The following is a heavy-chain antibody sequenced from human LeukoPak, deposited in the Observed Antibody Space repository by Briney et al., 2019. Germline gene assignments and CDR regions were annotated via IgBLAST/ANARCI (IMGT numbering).Heavy chain of an antibody. CDR2: ISGVGSDT. CDR3: ARDYNYYFDY. CDR1: GFTARHYW. D-gene: IGHD1-1*01. J-gene: IGHJ4*02. V-gene: IGHV3-74*01. Sequence: PGGSLRLSCAASGFTARHYWMHWVRQAPGKRLVWLSRISGVGSDTTYADSVKGRFTISRDNARNTLDLQMNSLRVEDTAVYYCARDYNYYFDYWGQGILVTVSS.